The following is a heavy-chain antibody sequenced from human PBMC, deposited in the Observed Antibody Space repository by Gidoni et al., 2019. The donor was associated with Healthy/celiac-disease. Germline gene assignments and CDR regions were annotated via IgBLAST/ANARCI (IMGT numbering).Heavy chain of an antibody. J-gene: IGHJ4*02. CDR3: AKTEYSSSGVFDY. Sequence: EVQLVESGGGLVQPGGSLSLSCAASGFTFSSYAMSWVRQAPGKGLEWVSAIRGSGGSTYYADSVKGRFTISRDNSKNTLYLQMNSLRAEDTAVYYCAKTEYSSSGVFDYWGQGTLVTVSS. CDR2: IRGSGGST. CDR1: GFTFSSYA. V-gene: IGHV3-23*04. D-gene: IGHD6-13*01.